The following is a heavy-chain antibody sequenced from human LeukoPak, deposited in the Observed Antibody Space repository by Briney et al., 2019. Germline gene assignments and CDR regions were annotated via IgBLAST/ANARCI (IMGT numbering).Heavy chain of an antibody. CDR1: GFTFSSYS. CDR2: ISYDGSNK. CDR3: AKSDEGLPDY. J-gene: IGHJ4*02. V-gene: IGHV3-30*18. D-gene: IGHD2-21*02. Sequence: GGSLRLSCAASGFTFSSYSMNWVRQAPGKGLEWVAVISYDGSNKYYADSVKGRFTISRDNSKNTLYLQMNSLRAEDTAVYYCAKSDEGLPDYWGQGTLVTVSS.